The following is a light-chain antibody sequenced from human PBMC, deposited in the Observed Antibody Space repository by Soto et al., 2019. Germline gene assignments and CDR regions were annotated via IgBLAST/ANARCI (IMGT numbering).Light chain of an antibody. CDR1: SSDIGGYNY. J-gene: IGLJ1*01. CDR3: SSYTSSSTYV. Sequence: QSALTQPASVSGSPGQSITISCTGTSSDIGGYNYVSWYQQHPGKAPKLMIYDVSNRPSGVSNRFSGSKSGNTASLTISGIQAEDEADYYCSSYTSSSTYVFAAGTKLTVL. V-gene: IGLV2-14*01. CDR2: DVS.